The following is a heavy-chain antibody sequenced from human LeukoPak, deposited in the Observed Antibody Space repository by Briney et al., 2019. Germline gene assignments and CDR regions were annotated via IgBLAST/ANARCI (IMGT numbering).Heavy chain of an antibody. Sequence: GGSLTLSCAASGFTFRIYWMSWVRQAPGKGLEWVATIKQDDSEKFYVVSGKGRFTVSRDNAKNSLYMQMNSLRGEDTAVYYCAGAVAAGDVGLDYWGQGALVTVSS. CDR1: GFTFRIYW. CDR3: AGAVAAGDVGLDY. J-gene: IGHJ4*02. V-gene: IGHV3-7*01. D-gene: IGHD6-13*01. CDR2: IKQDDSEK.